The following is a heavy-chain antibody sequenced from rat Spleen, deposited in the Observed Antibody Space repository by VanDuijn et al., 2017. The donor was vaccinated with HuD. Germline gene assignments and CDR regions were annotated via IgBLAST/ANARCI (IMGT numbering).Heavy chain of an antibody. CDR3: TARQSDFDY. CDR2: MKYDGDT. CDR1: GFSLMEYS. V-gene: IGHV2S30*01. J-gene: IGHJ2*01. Sequence: QVQLKESGPGLVQPSQTLSLTCTVSGFSLMEYSIHWVRQPPGKGLEWMGRMKYDGDTYYNSALKSRLSISRDTSKSQVFLKMNSLQTEDTAVYYCTARQSDFDYWGQGVMVTVSS. D-gene: IGHD1-1*01.